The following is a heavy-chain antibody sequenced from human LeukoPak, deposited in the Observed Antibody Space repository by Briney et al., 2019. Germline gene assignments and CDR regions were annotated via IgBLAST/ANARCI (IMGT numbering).Heavy chain of an antibody. D-gene: IGHD5-24*01. J-gene: IGHJ4*02. CDR2: IYYSGST. V-gene: IGHV4-59*08. CDR1: GGTMSSYY. CDR3: ARGARAGYNLEPFDY. Sequence: SETLSLTCTVSGGTMSSYYWSWIRQPPGKGLGWIGYIYYSGSTKYNPSLKSRVTISVDTSKNQFSLKLSSVTAADTAVYYCARGARAGYNLEPFDYWGQGTLVTVSS.